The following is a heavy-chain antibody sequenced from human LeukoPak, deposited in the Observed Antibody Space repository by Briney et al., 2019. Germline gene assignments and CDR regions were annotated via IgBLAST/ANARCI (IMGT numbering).Heavy chain of an antibody. J-gene: IGHJ4*02. D-gene: IGHD1-26*01. CDR1: GFTFSSYG. V-gene: IGHV3-30*18. Sequence: PGRSLRLSCAASGFTFSSYGMHWVRQAPGKGLEWVAVISYDGSNKYYADSVKGRFTISRDNSKNTLYLQMNSLRAEDTAVYYCAKDSGSGSYFDFDYRGQGTLVTVSS. CDR2: ISYDGSNK. CDR3: AKDSGSGSYFDFDY.